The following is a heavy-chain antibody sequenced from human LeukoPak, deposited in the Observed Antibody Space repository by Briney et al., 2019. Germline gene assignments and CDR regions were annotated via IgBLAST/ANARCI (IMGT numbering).Heavy chain of an antibody. CDR1: GGSISSYY. CDR2: IYYSGST. J-gene: IGHJ1*01. D-gene: IGHD3-3*01. CDR3: ARGGTIFGVVTEYFQH. Sequence: SETLSLTCTVSGGSISSYYWSWIRQPPGKGLEWIGYIYYSGSTNYNPSLKSRVTISVDTSKNQFSLKLSSVTAADTAVYYCARGGTIFGVVTEYFQHWGQGTLVTVSS. V-gene: IGHV4-59*08.